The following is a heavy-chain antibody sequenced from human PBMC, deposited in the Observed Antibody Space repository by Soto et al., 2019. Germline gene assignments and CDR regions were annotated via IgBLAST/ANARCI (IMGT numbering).Heavy chain of an antibody. CDR1: GGSISSSNW. D-gene: IGHD4-4*01. V-gene: IGHV4-4*02. Sequence: NPSETLSLTCAVSGGSISSSNWWSWVRQPPGKGLEWIGEIYHSGSTNYNPSLKSRVTISVDKSKNQFSLKLSSVTAADTAVYYCARYLKVYDYSNYYFSRWFDPWGQGTLVTVPQ. CDR2: IYHSGST. J-gene: IGHJ5*02. CDR3: ARYLKVYDYSNYYFSRWFDP.